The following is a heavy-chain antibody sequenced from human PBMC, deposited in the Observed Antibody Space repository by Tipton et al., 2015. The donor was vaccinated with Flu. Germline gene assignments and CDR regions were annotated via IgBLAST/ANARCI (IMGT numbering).Heavy chain of an antibody. CDR2: IYYSGST. CDR1: GASISSYS. J-gene: IGHJ6*02. Sequence: LRLSCNVSGASISSYSWSWIRQSPGKGLEWIGYIYYSGSTNYNPSLRSRVTISVDTSKNQLSLKLTSVTAADTAVYYCAKDMDHFYGMDVWGQGTTVTVS. D-gene: IGHD3-10*01. V-gene: IGHV4-59*12. CDR3: AKDMDHFYGMDV.